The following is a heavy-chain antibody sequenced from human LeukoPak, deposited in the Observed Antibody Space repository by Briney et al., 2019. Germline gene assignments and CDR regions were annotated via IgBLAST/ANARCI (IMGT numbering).Heavy chain of an antibody. D-gene: IGHD4-11*01. CDR3: ARKTTIEAFDI. Sequence: ASVKVSCKASGYTFISYGISWVRQAPGQGLGWMGWISAYNGNTKYAQKLQGRVTMTTDTSTSTGYMEVRSLRSDDTAVYYCARKTTIEAFDIWGQGTMVTVSS. CDR1: GYTFISYG. CDR2: ISAYNGNT. V-gene: IGHV1-18*01. J-gene: IGHJ3*02.